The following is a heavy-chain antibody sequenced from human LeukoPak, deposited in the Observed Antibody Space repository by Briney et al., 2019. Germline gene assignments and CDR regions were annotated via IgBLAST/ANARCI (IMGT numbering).Heavy chain of an antibody. CDR1: GFTFRGYW. D-gene: IGHD1-26*01. J-gene: IGHJ4*02. Sequence: GGSLRLSCAASGFTFRGYWMTWVRQAPGKGLEWVATIKPDGSDQYYVDSLRGRITISRDNTKNTLYLQMNSLRAEDTAVYYCAKGRGAPYYFDYWGQGTLVTVSS. V-gene: IGHV3-7*03. CDR2: IKPDGSDQ. CDR3: AKGRGAPYYFDY.